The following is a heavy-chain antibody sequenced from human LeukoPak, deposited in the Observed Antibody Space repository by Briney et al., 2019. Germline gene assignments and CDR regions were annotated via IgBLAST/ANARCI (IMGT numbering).Heavy chain of an antibody. CDR1: GGSISSGGYY. D-gene: IGHD6-13*01. Sequence: SETLSLTCTVSGGSISSGGYYWSWIRQHPGKGLEWIGYIYYSGSTYYNPSLKSRVTISVDTSKNQFSLKLSSVTAADTAVYYCAASAGAAAGTFDYWSQGTLVTVSS. CDR2: IYYSGST. V-gene: IGHV4-31*03. CDR3: AASAGAAAGTFDY. J-gene: IGHJ4*02.